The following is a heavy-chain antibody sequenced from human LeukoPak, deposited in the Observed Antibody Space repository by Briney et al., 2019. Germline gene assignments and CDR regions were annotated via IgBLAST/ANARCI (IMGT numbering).Heavy chain of an antibody. CDR3: AREAGGAYYYYMDV. CDR1: GGSISSSNW. D-gene: IGHD1-14*01. Sequence: SETLTLTCAVSGGSISSSNWWSWVRQPAGKGLEWIGRIYTSGSTNYNPSLKSRVTMSVDTSKNQFSLKLSSVTAADTAVYYCAREAGGAYYYYMDVWGKGTTVTVSS. V-gene: IGHV4-4*07. CDR2: IYTSGST. J-gene: IGHJ6*03.